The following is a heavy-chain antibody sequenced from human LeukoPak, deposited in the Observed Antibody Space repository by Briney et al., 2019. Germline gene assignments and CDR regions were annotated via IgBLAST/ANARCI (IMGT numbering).Heavy chain of an antibody. D-gene: IGHD6-6*01. V-gene: IGHV3-23*01. J-gene: IGHJ4*02. CDR2: ISDNGGST. CDR1: GGSISSGDYY. CDR3: AKDQAAARPYY. Sequence: LSLTCTVSGGSISSGDYYWSWIRQPPGKGLEWVSSISDNGGSTYFADSVKARFTISRDNSKNTLYLQMSSLRAEDTGVYYCAKDQAAARPYYWGQGTLVTVSS.